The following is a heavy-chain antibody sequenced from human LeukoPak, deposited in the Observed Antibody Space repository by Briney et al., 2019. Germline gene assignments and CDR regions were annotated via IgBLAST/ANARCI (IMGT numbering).Heavy chain of an antibody. Sequence: ASVKVSCKASGYTFTSYYMHWVRQAPGRGLEWMGIINPSGGSTSYAQKFQGRVTMTRSTSMSTAYMELSSLRSEDTAVYYCARGPPNWGYDYWGQGTLVTVSS. CDR2: INPSGGST. CDR1: GYTFTSYY. V-gene: IGHV1-46*01. J-gene: IGHJ4*02. CDR3: ARGPPNWGYDY. D-gene: IGHD7-27*01.